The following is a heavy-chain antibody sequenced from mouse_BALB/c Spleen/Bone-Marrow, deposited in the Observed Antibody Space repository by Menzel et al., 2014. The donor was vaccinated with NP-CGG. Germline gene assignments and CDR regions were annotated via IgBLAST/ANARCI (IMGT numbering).Heavy chain of an antibody. V-gene: IGHV1S41*01. CDR2: IAPGTGTT. CDR1: GYTFTNFW. Sequence: DLVKPGASVKLSCKAPGYTFTNFWINWIKQRPGQGLEWIGRIAPGTGTTYYNEMFKGKATLTVDTFSSTAYIQLSSLSSEDSAVYFCARYDYAMDYWGQGTSVTVSS. D-gene: IGHD2-3*01. CDR3: ARYDYAMDY. J-gene: IGHJ4*01.